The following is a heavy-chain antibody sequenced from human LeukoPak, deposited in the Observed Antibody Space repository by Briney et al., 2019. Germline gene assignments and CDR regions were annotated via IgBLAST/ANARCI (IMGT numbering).Heavy chain of an antibody. CDR3: ARLRYCNSTTCYEGDYYYMDV. V-gene: IGHV4-39*01. D-gene: IGHD2-2*01. CDR1: GGSISSSNYY. J-gene: IGHJ6*03. Sequence: SETLSLTCTVSGGSISSSNYYWDWIRQPPGKGLEWIGNMYYSGRTYYNPSLRSRVTTSVDTSKNQFSLKLSPVTAADTAVYFCARLRYCNSTTCYEGDYYYMDVWGKGTTVTVSS. CDR2: MYYSGRT.